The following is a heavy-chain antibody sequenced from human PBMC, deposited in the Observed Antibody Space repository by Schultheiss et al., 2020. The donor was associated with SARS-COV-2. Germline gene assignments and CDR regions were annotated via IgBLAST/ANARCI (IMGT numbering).Heavy chain of an antibody. J-gene: IGHJ6*02. Sequence: SETLSLTCAVYGGSFSGYYWSWIRQPPGKGLEWIGEINHSGSTNYNPSLKSRVTISVDTSKNQFSLKLSSVTAADTAVYYCASIRKGYSYASLAYGMDVWGQGTTVTVSS. V-gene: IGHV4-34*01. CDR1: GGSFSGYY. CDR3: ASIRKGYSYASLAYGMDV. CDR2: INHSGST. D-gene: IGHD5-18*01.